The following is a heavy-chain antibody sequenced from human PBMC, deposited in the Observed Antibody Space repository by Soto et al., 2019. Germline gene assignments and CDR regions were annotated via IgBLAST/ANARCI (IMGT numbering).Heavy chain of an antibody. CDR1: GGSFSDSY. J-gene: IGHJ5*01. CDR2: ITSSGTT. CDR3: ARGRPAIASRWFDY. Sequence: KTSETLPVTCADFGGSFSDSYWSWIRQSPGKGLEWIGEITSSGTTYYNPSLKSRVTISGDTSKKQFSLEVRSVTAADTAVYYCARGRPAIASRWFDYWGQGTLVTVSS. D-gene: IGHD2-2*01. V-gene: IGHV4-34*01.